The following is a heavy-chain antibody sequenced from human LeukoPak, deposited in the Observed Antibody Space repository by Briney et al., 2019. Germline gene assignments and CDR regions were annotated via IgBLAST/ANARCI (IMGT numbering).Heavy chain of an antibody. CDR1: GDSFSSHY. CDR2: ISYIGST. J-gene: IGHJ3*02. V-gene: IGHV4-59*11. CDR3: ARDLVTVTKGFDI. D-gene: IGHD4-17*01. Sequence: SETLSLTCTVSGDSFSSHYWTWIRQPPGKGLEWIGNISYIGSTNYNPSLKSRVTISIDTSKNQFSLKLSSVTAADTAVYYCARDLVTVTKGFDIWGQGTMVSVSS.